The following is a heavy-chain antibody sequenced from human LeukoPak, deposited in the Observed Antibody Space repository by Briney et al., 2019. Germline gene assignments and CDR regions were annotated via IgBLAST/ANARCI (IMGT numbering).Heavy chain of an antibody. CDR3: ARRSRIAAADGARFDP. CDR1: GGSISSSSYY. CDR2: IYYSGST. V-gene: IGHV4-39*07. D-gene: IGHD6-13*01. J-gene: IGHJ5*02. Sequence: SETLSLTCTVSGGSISSSSYYWGWIRQPPGKGLEWIGRIYYSGSTYYNPSLKSRVTISVDTSKNQFSLKLSSVTAADTAVYYCARRSRIAAADGARFDPWGQGTLVTVSS.